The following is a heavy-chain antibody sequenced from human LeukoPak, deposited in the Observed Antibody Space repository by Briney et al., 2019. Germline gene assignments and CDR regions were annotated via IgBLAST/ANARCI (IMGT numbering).Heavy chain of an antibody. CDR2: IYCRGST. Sequence: SETLSLTCTVSGGSISSSSYYWGWIRQPPGKGLEWMGSIYCRGSTYYNPSLKSRVTISVDTSKNQFSLKLSSVTAPDTAVYYCARASRDGYNYPSFDYWGQGTLVTVSS. CDR3: ARASRDGYNYPSFDY. V-gene: IGHV4-39*01. J-gene: IGHJ4*02. CDR1: GGSISSSSYY. D-gene: IGHD5-24*01.